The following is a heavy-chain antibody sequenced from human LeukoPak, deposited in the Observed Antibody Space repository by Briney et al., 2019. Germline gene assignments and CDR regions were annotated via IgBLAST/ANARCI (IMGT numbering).Heavy chain of an antibody. CDR1: GHTFTSYY. CDR3: ARKSSQGNAGYFQH. Sequence: ASVKVSCKASGHTFTSYYMHWVRQAPGQGLEWMGIINPSGGSTNYAQKLQGRVTMTRDTSTSTVFMELSRLRSEDTAVYYCARKSSQGNAGYFQHWGQGTLVTVSS. V-gene: IGHV1-46*01. J-gene: IGHJ1*01. CDR2: INPSGGST.